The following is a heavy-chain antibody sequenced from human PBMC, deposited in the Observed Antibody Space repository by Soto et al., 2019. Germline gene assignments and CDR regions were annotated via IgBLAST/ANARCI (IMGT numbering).Heavy chain of an antibody. CDR2: ISGSGDST. Sequence: TGGSLRLSCAASGSTFSSYAMSWVRQAPGKGLEWVSVISGSGDSTYYADSVKGRFTISRDNSKNTLYLQMNSLRAEDTAVYYCARELGYCSGGNCYMEGAFDIWGQGTTVTVSS. V-gene: IGHV3-23*01. CDR3: ARELGYCSGGNCYMEGAFDI. CDR1: GSTFSSYA. J-gene: IGHJ3*02. D-gene: IGHD2-15*01.